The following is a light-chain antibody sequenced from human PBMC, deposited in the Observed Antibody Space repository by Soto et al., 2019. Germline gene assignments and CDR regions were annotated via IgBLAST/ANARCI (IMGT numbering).Light chain of an antibody. V-gene: IGKV1-5*03. Sequence: DIQITQSPSTLSGSVGDRVTITCRASQTISSWLAWYQQKPGKAPKLLIYKASTLKSGVPSRFSGSGSGTEFTLTSSSLPPDDFATYYCQHYNSYSEAFGQGTKVELK. J-gene: IGKJ1*01. CDR2: KAS. CDR1: QTISSW. CDR3: QHYNSYSEA.